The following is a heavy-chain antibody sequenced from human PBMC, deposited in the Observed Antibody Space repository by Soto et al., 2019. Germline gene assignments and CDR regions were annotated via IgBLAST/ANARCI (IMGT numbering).Heavy chain of an antibody. V-gene: IGHV3-30*03. CDR1: GFTFSSYG. CDR3: ATPRSSLQGPPFDP. CDR2: ISPDGSNT. D-gene: IGHD3-16*01. J-gene: IGHJ5*02. Sequence: QVKLVESGGGVVQPGRSLRLSCAASGFTFSSYGMHWVRQAPGKGLEWVAVISPDGSNTDYADSVKGRFTISRDNSNKTTYLQMNSLTVDDTAVSYCATPRSSLQGPPFDPWGPGTRVTVSS.